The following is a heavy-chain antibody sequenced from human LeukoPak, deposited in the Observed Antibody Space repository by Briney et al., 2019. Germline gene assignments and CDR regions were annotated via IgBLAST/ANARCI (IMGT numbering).Heavy chain of an antibody. CDR3: AKDRALVVVPAASPYYYYGMDV. CDR2: ISYDGSNK. CDR1: GFTFSSYA. J-gene: IGHJ6*02. D-gene: IGHD2-2*01. Sequence: GRSLRLSCAASGFTFSSYAMHWVRQAPGKGLEWVAVISYDGSNKYYADSVKGRFTISRDNSKNTLYLQMNSLRAEDTAVYYCAKDRALVVVPAASPYYYYGMDVWGQGTTVTVSS. V-gene: IGHV3-30*04.